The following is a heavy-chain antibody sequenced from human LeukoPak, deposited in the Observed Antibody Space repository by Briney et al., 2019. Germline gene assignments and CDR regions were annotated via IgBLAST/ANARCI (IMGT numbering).Heavy chain of an antibody. CDR1: GFTFSSYW. CDR2: INSDGSST. J-gene: IGHJ4*02. V-gene: IGHV3-74*01. Sequence: GGSLRLSCAASGFTFSSYWMHWVRQAPGKGLVWVSRINSDGSSTSYAGSVKGRFTISRDNAKNTLYLQINSLRAEDTAVYYCARTLYSSGWYFPFDYWGQGTLVTVSS. D-gene: IGHD6-19*01. CDR3: ARTLYSSGWYFPFDY.